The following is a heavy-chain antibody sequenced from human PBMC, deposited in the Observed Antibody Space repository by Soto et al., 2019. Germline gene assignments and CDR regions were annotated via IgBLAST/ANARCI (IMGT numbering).Heavy chain of an antibody. Sequence: EVQLVESGGGLVKPGGSLRLSCAASGFTFSSYIMHWVLQAPGKGLEWISTISSTSTNIYYADSVKGRFTICRDNPKNSQVLQMVSLIAEDMAVHYCARGIISSSLETFDVWSQGTVVTVS. V-gene: IGHV3-21*01. D-gene: IGHD2-2*01. CDR3: ARGIISSSLETFDV. CDR2: ISSTSTNI. CDR1: GFTFSSYI. J-gene: IGHJ3*01.